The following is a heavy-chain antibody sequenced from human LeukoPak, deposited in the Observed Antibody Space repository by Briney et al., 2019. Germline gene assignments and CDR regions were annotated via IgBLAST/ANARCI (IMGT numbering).Heavy chain of an antibody. CDR2: IYYSGST. D-gene: IGHD3-10*01. CDR3: ARTHYGSGSHNWFDR. V-gene: IGHV4-61*01. J-gene: IGHJ5*02. Sequence: KPSETLSLTCTVSGGSVSSGSYYWSWIRQPPGKGLEWIGYIYYSGSTNYNPSLKSRVTISVDTSKNQFSLKLSFVTAADTAVYYCARTHYGSGSHNWFDRWGQGTLVTVSS. CDR1: GGSVSSGSYY.